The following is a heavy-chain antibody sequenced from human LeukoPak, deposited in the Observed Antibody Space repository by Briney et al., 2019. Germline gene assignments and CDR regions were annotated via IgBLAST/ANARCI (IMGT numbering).Heavy chain of an antibody. CDR1: GFTFNNYS. J-gene: IGHJ4*02. CDR2: ISNSSSYI. Sequence: GGSLRLSCAASGFTFNNYSMNWVRQAPGRGLEWVSSISNSSSYIYYADSVKGRFTISRDNSKNTLYLQMNSLRADDTALYYCAKNEVWWLPDSWGQGTLVTVSS. D-gene: IGHD5-12*01. CDR3: AKNEVWWLPDS. V-gene: IGHV3-21*01.